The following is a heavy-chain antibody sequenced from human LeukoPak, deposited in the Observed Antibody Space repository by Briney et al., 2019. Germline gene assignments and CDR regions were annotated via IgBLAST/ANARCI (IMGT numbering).Heavy chain of an antibody. CDR2: ISSSSSYI. CDR3: AREEPLSSSYDY. Sequence: GGSLRLSCAASGFTFSSYAMSWVRQAPGKGLEWVSSISSSSSYIYYADSVKGRFTISRDNAKNSLYLQMNSLRAEDTAVYYCAREEPLSSSYDYWGQGTLVTVSS. D-gene: IGHD6-6*01. CDR1: GFTFSSYA. J-gene: IGHJ4*02. V-gene: IGHV3-21*01.